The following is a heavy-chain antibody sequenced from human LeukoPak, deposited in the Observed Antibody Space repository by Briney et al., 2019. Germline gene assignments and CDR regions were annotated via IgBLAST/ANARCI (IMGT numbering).Heavy chain of an antibody. CDR3: ARTGLRGARTFDY. J-gene: IGHJ4*02. CDR2: IYYSGST. D-gene: IGHD3-10*01. Sequence: PSETLSLTCTVSGGSISSYYWSWIRQPPGKGLEWIGYIYYSGSTNYNPSLKSRVTISVDTSKNQFSLKLSSVTAADTAVYYCARTGLRGARTFDYWGQGTLVTVSS. V-gene: IGHV4-59*12. CDR1: GGSISSYY.